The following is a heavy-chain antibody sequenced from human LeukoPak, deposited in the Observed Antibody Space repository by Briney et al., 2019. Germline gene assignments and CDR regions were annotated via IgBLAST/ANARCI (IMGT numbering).Heavy chain of an antibody. CDR1: GFTVNSNY. CDR2: IHSGGST. Sequence: PGGSLRLSCAASGFTVNSNYMSWVRQAPGKGLEWVSVIHSGGSTYYADSVKGRFSISRDNSKNTLYLQMNSLRAEDTAVYYCARDSVNQRSYRAYGMDVWGQGTTVTVSS. CDR3: ARDSVNQRSYRAYGMDV. J-gene: IGHJ6*02. D-gene: IGHD2-2*01. V-gene: IGHV3-66*01.